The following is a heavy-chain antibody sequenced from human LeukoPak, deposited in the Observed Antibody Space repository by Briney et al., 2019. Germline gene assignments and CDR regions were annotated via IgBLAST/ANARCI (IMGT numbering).Heavy chain of an antibody. CDR3: ARETAAGTFDY. CDR2: IYHSGST. CDR1: GFSISSGGYS. D-gene: IGHD6-13*01. Sequence: SQTLSLTCAVSGFSISSGGYSWGWIRQPRGKGLEWIGYIYHSGSTYDNPSLKSRVTISLDRSKNQFSLKLSSVTAADTAVYYCARETAAGTFDYWGQGTLVTVSS. J-gene: IGHJ4*02. V-gene: IGHV4-30-2*01.